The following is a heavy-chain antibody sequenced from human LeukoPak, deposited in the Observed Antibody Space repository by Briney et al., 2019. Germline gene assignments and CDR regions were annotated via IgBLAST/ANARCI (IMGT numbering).Heavy chain of an antibody. J-gene: IGHJ4*02. V-gene: IGHV1-2*02. CDR1: GYTLTELY. CDR3: VRDSGGSYYYPSDY. D-gene: IGHD1-26*01. CDR2: FSPKTGGS. Sequence: ASVKVSCKVSGYTLTELYMHWVRQAPGHGLEWMGWFSPKTGGSHFAQKFRGRVAMTTDTSISTAYLELSSLRSDDTAVYYCVRDSGGSYYYPSDYWGQGTLVTVSS.